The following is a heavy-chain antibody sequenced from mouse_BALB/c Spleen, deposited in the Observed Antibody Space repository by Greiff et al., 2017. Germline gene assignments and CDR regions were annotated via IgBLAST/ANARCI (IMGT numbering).Heavy chain of an antibody. CDR3: ARQRDGNWYFDV. V-gene: IGHV5-9-3*01. J-gene: IGHJ1*01. Sequence: EVKVEESGGGLVKPGGSLKLSCAASGFTFSSYAMSWVRQTPEKRLEWVATISSGGSYTYYPDSVKGRFTISRDNAKNTLYLQMSSLRSEDTAMYYCARQRDGNWYFDVWGAGTTVTVSS. D-gene: IGHD2-3*01. CDR1: GFTFSSYA. CDR2: ISSGGSYT.